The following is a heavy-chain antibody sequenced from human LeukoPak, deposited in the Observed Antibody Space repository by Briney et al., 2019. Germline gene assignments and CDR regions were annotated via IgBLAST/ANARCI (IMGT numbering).Heavy chain of an antibody. V-gene: IGHV3-33*01. D-gene: IGHD2-2*01. CDR2: IWYDGSNK. CDR3: ARAGYCSSTSCYGRYYYYYGMDV. CDR1: GFTSSSYG. J-gene: IGHJ6*04. Sequence: GGSLRLSCAASGFTSSSYGMHWVRQAPGKGLEWVAVIWYDGSNKYYADSVKGRFTISRDNSKNTLYLQMNSLRAEDTAVYYCARAGYCSSTSCYGRYYYYYGMDVWGKGTTVTVSS.